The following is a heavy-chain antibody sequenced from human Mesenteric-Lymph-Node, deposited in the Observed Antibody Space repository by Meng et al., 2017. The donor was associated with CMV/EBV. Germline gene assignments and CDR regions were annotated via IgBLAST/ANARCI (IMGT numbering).Heavy chain of an antibody. D-gene: IGHD2-2*01. CDR2: ISYDGSNK. CDR3: ARGRGCSSTSCSGGWFDP. V-gene: IGHV3-30-3*01. J-gene: IGHJ5*02. Sequence: GESLKISCAASGFTFSSYAMHWVRQAPGKGLEWVAVISYDGSNKYYADSMKGRFTISRDNSKNTLYLQMNSLRAEDTAVYYCARGRGCSSTSCSGGWFDPWGQGTLVTVSS. CDR1: GFTFSSYA.